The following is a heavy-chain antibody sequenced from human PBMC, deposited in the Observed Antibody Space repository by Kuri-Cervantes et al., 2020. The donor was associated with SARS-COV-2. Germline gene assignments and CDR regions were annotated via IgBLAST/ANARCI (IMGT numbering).Heavy chain of an antibody. CDR2: ISWDGGSI. D-gene: IGHD4-17*01. Sequence: GESLKISCAASGFTFDDYTMHWVRQAPGKGLEWVSLISWDGGSIYYADSVKGRFTISRDNAKNSLYLQMNSLRAEDTAVYYCARDRADYGDFDYWGQGTLVTVSS. V-gene: IGHV3-43*01. J-gene: IGHJ4*02. CDR1: GFTFDDYT. CDR3: ARDRADYGDFDY.